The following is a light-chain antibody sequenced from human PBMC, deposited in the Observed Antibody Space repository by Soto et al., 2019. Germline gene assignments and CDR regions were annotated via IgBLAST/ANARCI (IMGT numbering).Light chain of an antibody. Sequence: QSVLTQPPSASGTPGQRVTISCSGSSSNIGSHTVSWYQQLPGTAPKLLIYSNNQRPSGVPDRFSGSKSGTSASLAISGLQSEDEADYYWAAWDDILNVVVFGGGTKLTVL. CDR3: AAWDDILNVVV. J-gene: IGLJ2*01. V-gene: IGLV1-44*01. CDR1: SSNIGSHT. CDR2: SNN.